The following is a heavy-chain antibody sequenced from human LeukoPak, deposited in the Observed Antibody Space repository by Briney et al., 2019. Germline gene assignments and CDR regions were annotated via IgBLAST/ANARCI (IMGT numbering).Heavy chain of an antibody. J-gene: IGHJ6*02. D-gene: IGHD6-19*01. CDR3: ARESYSSGWYRLGYYYYGMDV. CDR1: GFTFSDYY. V-gene: IGHV3-11*01. Sequence: PGGSLRLSCAASGFTFSDYYMSWIRQAPGKGLEWVSYISSSGSTIYYADSVKGRFTISRDNAKNSLYLQMNSLRAEDTAVYYCARESYSSGWYRLGYYYYGMDVWGQGTTVTVSS. CDR2: ISSSGSTI.